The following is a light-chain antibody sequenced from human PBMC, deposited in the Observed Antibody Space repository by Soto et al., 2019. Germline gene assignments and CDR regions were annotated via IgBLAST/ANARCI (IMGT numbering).Light chain of an antibody. J-gene: IGKJ1*01. CDR2: GAS. Sequence: EMVLTQSPGFLSLSPGERATLSCRASQSVDSSFFAWYQQKPGQAPRLLIYGASKRATGIPARFSGSGSGTDFTLTISRLEPEDFAVYYCQQYVSSVTFGQGNKVEIK. CDR1: QSVDSSF. V-gene: IGKV3-20*01. CDR3: QQYVSSVT.